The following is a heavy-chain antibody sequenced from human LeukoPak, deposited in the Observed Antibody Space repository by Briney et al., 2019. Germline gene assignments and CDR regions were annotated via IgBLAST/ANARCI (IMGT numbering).Heavy chain of an antibody. J-gene: IGHJ4*02. V-gene: IGHV3-7*01. CDR3: ARDWDGSGTVFDY. CDR1: GFTFGSSW. Sequence: GGSLRLSCAASGFTFGSSWMSWVRQAPGKGLEWVANIKVDGSERYYVDSVKGRFTISRDNAKNSLFLQMDSLRAEDTAVYYCARDWDGSGTVFDYWGQGTLVTVSS. D-gene: IGHD3-10*01. CDR2: IKVDGSER.